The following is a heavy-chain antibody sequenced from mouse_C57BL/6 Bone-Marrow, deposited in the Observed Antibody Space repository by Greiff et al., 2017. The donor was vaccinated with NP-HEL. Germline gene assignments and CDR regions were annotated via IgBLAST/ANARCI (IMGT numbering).Heavy chain of an antibody. Sequence: EVQRVESGGGLVQPGGSLKLSCAASGFTFSDYYMYWVRQTPEKRLEWVAYISNGGGSTYYPDTVKGRFTISRDNAKNTLYLQMSRLKSEDTAMYYCARLPCTTVVDQDWYFDVWGTGTTVTVSS. V-gene: IGHV5-12*01. CDR2: ISNGGGST. J-gene: IGHJ1*03. CDR1: GFTFSDYY. D-gene: IGHD1-1*01. CDR3: ARLPCTTVVDQDWYFDV.